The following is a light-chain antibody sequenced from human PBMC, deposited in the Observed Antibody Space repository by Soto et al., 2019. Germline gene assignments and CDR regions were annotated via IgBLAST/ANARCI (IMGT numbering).Light chain of an antibody. CDR2: DVS. CDR1: SSDVGDYNY. V-gene: IGLV2-14*03. CDR3: SSYTSSSTLV. Sequence: QSALTQPASVSGSPGQSITISCTGTSSDVGDYNYVSWYQQHPGKAPKLMIYDVSDRPSGVSNRFSGSKSGNTASLTISGLQAEGEADYYCSSYTSSSTLVFGGGTKLTVL. J-gene: IGLJ3*02.